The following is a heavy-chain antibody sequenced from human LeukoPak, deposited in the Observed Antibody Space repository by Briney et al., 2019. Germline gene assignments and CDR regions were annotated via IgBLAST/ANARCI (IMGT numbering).Heavy chain of an antibody. D-gene: IGHD3-22*01. V-gene: IGHV3-66*01. CDR3: ARDYYDSSGYYPY. J-gene: IGHJ4*02. CDR2: IYSGGST. CDR1: GFTVSSNY. Sequence: GGSLRLSCAASGFTVSSNYMNWVRQAPGKGLEWVPVIYSGGSTYYADSVKGRFTISRDNSKNTLYLQMNSLRAEDTAVYYCARDYYDSSGYYPYWGQGTLVTVSS.